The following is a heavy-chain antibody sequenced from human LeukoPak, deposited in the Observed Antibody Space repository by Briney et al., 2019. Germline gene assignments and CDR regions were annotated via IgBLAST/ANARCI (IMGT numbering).Heavy chain of an antibody. D-gene: IGHD3-22*01. J-gene: IGHJ6*03. CDR1: GGSISSYY. V-gene: IGHV4-59*01. CDR2: IYYSGST. CDR3: ARGRFDYYDTSGYYRPREYYYYYYYMDV. Sequence: SETLSLTCTVSGGSISSYYWSWIRQPPGKGLEWIGYIYYSGSTNYNPSLKSRVTISIDTSKNQFSLKLSSVTAADTAVYYCARGRFDYYDTSGYYRPREYYYYYYYMDVWGKGTTVTISS.